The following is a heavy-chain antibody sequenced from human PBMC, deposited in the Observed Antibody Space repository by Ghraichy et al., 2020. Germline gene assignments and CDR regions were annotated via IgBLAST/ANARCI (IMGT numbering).Heavy chain of an antibody. J-gene: IGHJ4*02. CDR2: ISDSGDIV. CDR1: EFRFSDYY. D-gene: IGHD2-21*02. Sequence: GGSLRLSCAASEFRFSDYYMTWIRQAPGKGLEWISYISDSGDIVYYADSVKGRFTISRDNAKKSLYLQMDSLRVEDTAVFYCATASSVTGLAYWGRGIMVTVSS. V-gene: IGHV3-11*01. CDR3: ATASSVTGLAY.